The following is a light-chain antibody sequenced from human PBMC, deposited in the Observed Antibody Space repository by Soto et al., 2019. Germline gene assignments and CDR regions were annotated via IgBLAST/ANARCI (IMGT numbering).Light chain of an antibody. Sequence: QSALTQPASVAGSPGQSINISCTGTSSDVGGYNYVSWYQHHPGKAPKLIIYDVSNRPSGVSNPFSGSKSGNTAALTLPGLQPEDEADYYCSSYTTSTAHQIVFRTGTKLTLL. V-gene: IGLV2-14*03. CDR1: SSDVGGYNY. CDR2: DVS. J-gene: IGLJ1*01. CDR3: SSYTTSTAHQIV.